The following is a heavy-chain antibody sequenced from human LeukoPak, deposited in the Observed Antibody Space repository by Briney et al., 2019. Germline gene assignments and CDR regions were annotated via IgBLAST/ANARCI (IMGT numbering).Heavy chain of an antibody. J-gene: IGHJ4*02. CDR3: ATLGSGSSPIIDFDF. CDR2: IDPSGGST. Sequence: ASVKVSCKASGYSFTSYYMHWVRQAPGQGLDWMGIIDPSGGSTNYAQKFQGRITMTRDTSTSTVYMELSSLRSEDTAIYYCATLGSGSSPIIDFDFWGQGTLVTVSS. V-gene: IGHV1-46*01. D-gene: IGHD3-10*01. CDR1: GYSFTSYY.